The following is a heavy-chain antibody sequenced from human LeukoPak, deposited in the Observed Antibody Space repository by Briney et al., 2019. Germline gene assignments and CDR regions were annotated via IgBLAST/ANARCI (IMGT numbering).Heavy chain of an antibody. J-gene: IGHJ4*02. D-gene: IGHD3-3*01. Sequence: ASVKVSCKASGYTFTGYYMHWVRQAPGQGLEWMGWINPNSGGTNYAQKFQGRVTMTRDTSISTAYMGLSRLRSDDTAVYYCARNSYYDFWSGYSFDYWGQGTLVTVSS. V-gene: IGHV1-2*02. CDR2: INPNSGGT. CDR1: GYTFTGYY. CDR3: ARNSYYDFWSGYSFDY.